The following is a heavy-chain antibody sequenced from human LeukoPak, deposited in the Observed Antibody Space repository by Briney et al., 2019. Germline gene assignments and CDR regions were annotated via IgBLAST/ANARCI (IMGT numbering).Heavy chain of an antibody. CDR1: GFTFRSHA. J-gene: IGHJ6*02. V-gene: IGHV3-23*01. CDR3: ARNNGMDV. Sequence: GGSLRLSCVGSGFTFRSHAMSWVRQAPEKGLEFVSGIYENGGTTYYADSVKGRFTISRDNSKNTLYLQMNSLRAADTALYHCARNNGMDVWGQGTTVIVSS. CDR2: IYENGGTT.